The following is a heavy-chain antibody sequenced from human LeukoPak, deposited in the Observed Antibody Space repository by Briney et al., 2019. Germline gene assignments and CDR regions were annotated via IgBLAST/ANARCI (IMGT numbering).Heavy chain of an antibody. CDR2: IYVGDTAT. V-gene: IGHV5-51*01. CDR1: GYTFSSYW. D-gene: IGHD3-3*01. J-gene: IGHJ4*02. CDR3: VRQNDFRLDY. Sequence: GQSMRISSEVAGYTFSSYWIGWVRQMAGEGLEWVGIIYVGDTATRYRPSLPRQATISADTSISTAYLQWCSLKASDTAIYYCVRQNDFRLDYWGRGTLVTVSS.